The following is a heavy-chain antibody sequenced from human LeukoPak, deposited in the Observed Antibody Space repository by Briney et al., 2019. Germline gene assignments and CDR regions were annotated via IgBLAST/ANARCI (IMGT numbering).Heavy chain of an antibody. CDR3: AKAYNDILTGDHS. CDR2: ISGSGSST. J-gene: IGHJ4*02. Sequence: GGTLRLSCAASGFTVSSNYMSWVRQAPGKGLEWVSGISGSGSSTYYADSVKGRFTISRDNSKNTLSLQMNSLRAEDTAVYYCAKAYNDILTGDHSWGQGTLVTVSS. D-gene: IGHD3-9*01. V-gene: IGHV3-23*01. CDR1: GFTVSSNY.